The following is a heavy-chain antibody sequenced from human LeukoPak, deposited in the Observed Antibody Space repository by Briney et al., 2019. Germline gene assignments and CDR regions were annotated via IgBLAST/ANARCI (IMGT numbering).Heavy chain of an antibody. Sequence: SETLSLTCTVSGGSISSSSYYWGWIRQPPGKGLEWIGSIYYSGSTYYNPSLKSRVTISVDTSKNQFSLKLSSVTAADTAVYYCASRGDGSAMGYFDYWGQGTLVTVSS. J-gene: IGHJ4*02. V-gene: IGHV4-39*07. CDR1: GGSISSSSYY. D-gene: IGHD2-2*01. CDR2: IYYSGST. CDR3: ASRGDGSAMGYFDY.